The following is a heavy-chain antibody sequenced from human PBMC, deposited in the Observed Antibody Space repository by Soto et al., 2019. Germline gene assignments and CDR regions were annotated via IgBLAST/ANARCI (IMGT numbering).Heavy chain of an antibody. CDR1: GFTFSSYA. J-gene: IGHJ4*02. CDR2: ISGSGGST. V-gene: IGHV3-23*01. Sequence: EVQLLESGGGLVQPGGSLRLSCAASGFTFSSYAMSWVRQAPGKGLEWVSAISGSGGSTYYADSVKGRFTISRDNSKSTVYQQMNSLRAEDTAVYYCAKAVGDYAPPDYWGQGTLVTVPS. D-gene: IGHD4-17*01. CDR3: AKAVGDYAPPDY.